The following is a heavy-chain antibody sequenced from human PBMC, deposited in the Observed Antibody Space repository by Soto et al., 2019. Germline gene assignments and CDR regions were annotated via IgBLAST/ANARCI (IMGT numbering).Heavy chain of an antibody. CDR2: ISGSGGIA. Sequence: PWWSLRLSCSASVFTFRNDALNWVRQAPGKGLEWLSVISGSGGIAYYADSVKGRFTISRDNSKNTLFLQMNSLRAEDTAVYYCAKGQRLFTDNWPESWGQGTPVTVS. CDR1: VFTFRNDA. CDR3: AKGQRLFTDNWPES. J-gene: IGHJ5*01. V-gene: IGHV3-23*01. D-gene: IGHD3-22*01.